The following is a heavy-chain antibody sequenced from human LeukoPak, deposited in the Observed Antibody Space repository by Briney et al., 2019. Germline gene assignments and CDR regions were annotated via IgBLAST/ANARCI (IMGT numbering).Heavy chain of an antibody. D-gene: IGHD3-10*01. J-gene: IGHJ4*02. CDR3: AKDQSEYYYGSGSYYPTYFDY. CDR2: ISWNSGSI. CDR1: GFTFDDYA. Sequence: GGSLRLSCAASGFTFDDYAMHWVRQAPGKGLEWVSGISWNSGSIGYADSVKGRFTISRDNAKNTLYLQMNSLRAEDTAVYYCAKDQSEYYYGSGSYYPTYFDYWGQGTLVTVSS. V-gene: IGHV3-9*01.